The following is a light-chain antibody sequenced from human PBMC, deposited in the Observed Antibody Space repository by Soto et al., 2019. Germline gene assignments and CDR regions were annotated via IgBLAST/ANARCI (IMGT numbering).Light chain of an antibody. Sequence: DIQMTQSPSTLSASVGDRVTITCRASQSISSWLAWYQQKPGKAPKLLIYKACSLESGVPSRFSGSGSGTEFTLTISSLQPDDFATYYCQQYNSYSRYTFGQGTKLEIK. J-gene: IGKJ2*01. CDR3: QQYNSYSRYT. V-gene: IGKV1-5*03. CDR1: QSISSW. CDR2: KAC.